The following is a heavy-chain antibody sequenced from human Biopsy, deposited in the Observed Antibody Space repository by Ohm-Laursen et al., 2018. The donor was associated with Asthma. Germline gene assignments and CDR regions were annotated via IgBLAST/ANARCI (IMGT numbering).Heavy chain of an antibody. CDR2: ISYDGRET. Sequence: SLRLSCSASGFTFSNYGMHWVRQGPGKGPEWVALISYDGRETGYVDSVKGRFTISRDNFRNTVHLQMSSLRPEDSAVYYCTRDRFYNSVTSESFYYGVDVWGQGTTVTVSS. CDR3: TRDRFYNSVTSESFYYGVDV. J-gene: IGHJ6*02. D-gene: IGHD2-21*02. V-gene: IGHV3-30*03. CDR1: GFTFSNYG.